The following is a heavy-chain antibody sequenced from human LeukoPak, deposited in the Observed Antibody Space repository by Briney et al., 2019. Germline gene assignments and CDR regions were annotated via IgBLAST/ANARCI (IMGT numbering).Heavy chain of an antibody. Sequence: SETLSLTCRVSGGSMSGYYWSWNRQPPGKGLEWISSIHYNGGTDYNPSLKTRVTISLETSRSQFSLKLGSVTAADTAVYYCARGRDCSGGSCTIDSWGQGTLVTVSS. V-gene: IGHV4-59*01. CDR1: GGSMSGYY. CDR2: IHYNGGT. CDR3: ARGRDCSGGSCTIDS. D-gene: IGHD2-15*01. J-gene: IGHJ4*02.